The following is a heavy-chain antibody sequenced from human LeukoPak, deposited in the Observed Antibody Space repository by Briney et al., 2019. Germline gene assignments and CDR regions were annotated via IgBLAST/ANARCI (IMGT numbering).Heavy chain of an antibody. CDR3: ARHGTYSSSWYISP. CDR1: GYSISSGYY. D-gene: IGHD6-13*01. Sequence: TSETLSLTCTVSGYSISSGYYWGWIRQPPGKGLEWIGSIYYSGSTYYNPSLKSRVTISVDTSKNQFSLKLSSVTAADTAVYYCARHGTYSSSWYISPWGQGALVTVSS. V-gene: IGHV4-38-2*02. CDR2: IYYSGST. J-gene: IGHJ5*02.